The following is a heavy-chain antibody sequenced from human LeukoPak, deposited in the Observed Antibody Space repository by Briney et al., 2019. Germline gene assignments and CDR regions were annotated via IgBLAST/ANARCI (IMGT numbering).Heavy chain of an antibody. Sequence: GASVKVSCKAFGYTFTSNYMNWVRQAPGQGPEWMGVISPSGASTTYAQKFQGRVTLTRDMSTSTDYLELSSLRSDDTAVYYCARDNSVRDEAWWFNPWGQGTLVTVSS. D-gene: IGHD5-24*01. V-gene: IGHV1-46*01. CDR1: GYTFTSNY. J-gene: IGHJ5*02. CDR3: ARDNSVRDEAWWFNP. CDR2: ISPSGAST.